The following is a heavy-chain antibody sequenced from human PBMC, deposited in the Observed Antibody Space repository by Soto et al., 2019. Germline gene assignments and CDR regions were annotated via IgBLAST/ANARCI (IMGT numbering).Heavy chain of an antibody. CDR3: AHTMAPRIFDS. V-gene: IGHV2-5*02. Sequence: QITLKEAGPTLVKPTRTLTLTCRFSGFSLITSGVGVGWIRQPPGKALEWLALIYWDDDTGYSTSLRNRLTITKDTSRNQVVLTMTNMDPADTATYYCAHTMAPRIFDSWGQGTLVTVSS. CDR1: GFSLITSGVG. CDR2: IYWDDDT. J-gene: IGHJ4*02.